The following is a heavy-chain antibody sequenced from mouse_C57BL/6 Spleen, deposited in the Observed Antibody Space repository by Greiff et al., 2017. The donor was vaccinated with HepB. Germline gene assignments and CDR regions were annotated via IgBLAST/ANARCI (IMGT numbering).Heavy chain of an antibody. Sequence: QVQLKQPGAELVKPGASVKLSCKASGYTFTSYWMHWVKQRPGQGLEWIGMIHPNSGSTNYNEKFKSKATLTVDKSSSTAYMQLSSLTSEDSAVYYCARSGYYGSSYLSYYFDYWGQGTTLTVSS. CDR2: IHPNSGST. CDR1: GYTFTSYW. V-gene: IGHV1-64*01. J-gene: IGHJ2*01. D-gene: IGHD1-1*01. CDR3: ARSGYYGSSYLSYYFDY.